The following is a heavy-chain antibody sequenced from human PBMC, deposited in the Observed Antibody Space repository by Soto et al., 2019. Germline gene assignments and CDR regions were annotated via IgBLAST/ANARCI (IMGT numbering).Heavy chain of an antibody. CDR1: GYTNTSYY. Sequence: ASVKVSCKASGYTNTSYYMHWVRQEHGQGLEWMGIINPSGGSTSYAQKFQGRVTMTRDTSTSTVYMELSSLRAEDTAVYYCARDLTYYDFWSGYHGTNWFDPWGQGTLVTVSS. D-gene: IGHD3-3*01. J-gene: IGHJ5*02. CDR3: ARDLTYYDFWSGYHGTNWFDP. V-gene: IGHV1-46*01. CDR2: INPSGGST.